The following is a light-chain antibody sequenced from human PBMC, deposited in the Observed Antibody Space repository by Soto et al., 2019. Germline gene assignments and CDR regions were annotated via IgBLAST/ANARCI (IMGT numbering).Light chain of an antibody. CDR2: GVT. V-gene: IGLV2-14*01. CDR3: SSFTTSYFYV. J-gene: IGLJ1*01. CDR1: GSDIGAYNY. Sequence: QSALTQPASVSGSPGQSITISCTGSGSDIGAYNYVSWYQQHPGKAPKHLIHGVTRRPSGVSSRFSASKSAYTASLTISGLQAEDEANYYCSSFTTSYFYVFGPGTKLTVL.